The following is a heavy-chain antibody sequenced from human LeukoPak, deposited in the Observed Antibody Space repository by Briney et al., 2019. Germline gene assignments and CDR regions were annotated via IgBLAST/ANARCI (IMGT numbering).Heavy chain of an antibody. CDR2: ISSTSDTI. D-gene: IGHD3-10*01. V-gene: IGHV3-48*01. J-gene: IGHJ5*02. Sequence: GGSLRLSCAASGFTFSNFGMNWVRQAPGKGLEWISYISSTSDTIFYADSVEGRFTISRDTAQNSLYLQINSLRVEDTAVYYCARTGGSGSNNWFDPWGQGTLVTVSS. CDR1: GFTFSNFG. CDR3: ARTGGSGSNNWFDP.